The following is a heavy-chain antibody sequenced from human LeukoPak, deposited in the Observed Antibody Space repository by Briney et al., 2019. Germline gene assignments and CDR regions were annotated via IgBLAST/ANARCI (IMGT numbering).Heavy chain of an antibody. CDR2: VYTFGNT. CDR3: ARDAWFGAGRTFAY. J-gene: IGHJ4*02. D-gene: IGHD3-10*01. Sequence: SQTLSLTCTVSGYSINSGSYYWSWIRQPAGKGLEWIGRVYTFGNTNYNPSLKSRVTISVDTSENQFSLKLTSVTAADTAVYYCARDAWFGAGRTFAYWGQGTLATVSS. CDR1: GYSINSGSYY. V-gene: IGHV4-61*02.